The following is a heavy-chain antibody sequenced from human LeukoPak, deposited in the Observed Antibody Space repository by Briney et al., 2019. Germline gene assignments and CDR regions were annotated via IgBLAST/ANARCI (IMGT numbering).Heavy chain of an antibody. CDR1: GFTFSSYA. Sequence: PGGSLRLSCAASGFTFSSYAMSWVRQAPGKGLEWVSAISGSGGSTYYADSVKGRFTISRDNSKNTLYLQMNSLRAEDTAVYYCAKDPAMYSGSHNFDYWGQGTLVTVSS. D-gene: IGHD1-26*01. V-gene: IGHV3-23*01. CDR3: AKDPAMYSGSHNFDY. CDR2: ISGSGGST. J-gene: IGHJ4*02.